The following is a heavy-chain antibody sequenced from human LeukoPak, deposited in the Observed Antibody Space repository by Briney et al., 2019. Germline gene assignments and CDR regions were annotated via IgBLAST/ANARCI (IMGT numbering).Heavy chain of an antibody. V-gene: IGHV3-30*18. CDR1: GFTFSSYG. D-gene: IGHD3-22*01. CDR3: AKDRGDSSGFLTLPGPYYYFDY. CDR2: ISYDGSNK. J-gene: IGHJ4*02. Sequence: GGSLRLSCAASGFTFSSYGMHWVRQAPGKGLEWVAVISYDGSNKYYADSVKGRFTISRDNSKNTLYLQMNSLRAEDTAVYYCAKDRGDSSGFLTLPGPYYYFDYWGQGTLVTVSS.